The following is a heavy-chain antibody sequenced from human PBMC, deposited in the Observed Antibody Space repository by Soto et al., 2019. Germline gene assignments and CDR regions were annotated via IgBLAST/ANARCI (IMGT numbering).Heavy chain of an antibody. J-gene: IGHJ3*02. D-gene: IGHD3-16*01. Sequence: ESGPTLVNPTQTLTLTCTFSGFSLRSTGEGVGWIRQPPGKALEWLALIYWDDDKRYSPSLRSRLTITKDTSKNQVVLTMTKMNPADTGIYYCAQWGRAFDIWGQGTMVTVSS. CDR2: IYWDDDK. CDR3: AQWGRAFDI. CDR1: GFSLRSTGEG. V-gene: IGHV2-5*02.